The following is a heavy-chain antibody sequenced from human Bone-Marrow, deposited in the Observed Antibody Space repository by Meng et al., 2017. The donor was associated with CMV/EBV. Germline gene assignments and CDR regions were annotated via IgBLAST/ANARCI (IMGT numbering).Heavy chain of an antibody. CDR2: SNPNSGGT. V-gene: IGHV1-2*02. CDR1: GYTFTGYY. CDR3: AREEAGIAARPYYFDY. Sequence: ASVQVSCTASGYTFTGYYMHWVRQAPGQGLEWMGWSNPNSGGTNYAQKFQGRVTMTRDTSISTAYMELSRLRSDDTAVYYCAREEAGIAARPYYFDYWGQGTLVTVS. D-gene: IGHD6-6*01. J-gene: IGHJ4*02.